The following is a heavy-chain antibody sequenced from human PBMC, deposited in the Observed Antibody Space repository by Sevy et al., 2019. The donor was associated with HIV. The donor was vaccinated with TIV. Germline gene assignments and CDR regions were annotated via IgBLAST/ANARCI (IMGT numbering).Heavy chain of an antibody. D-gene: IGHD2-8*01. CDR1: GLSFSHYA. Sequence: GGSLRLSCAVSGLSFSHYAFHWVRQAPGKGLEWVSLISYDGTYKYYADSVKGRFTISRDNSKNTLYLQMNSLRGNDTAVYYCARVAVSYCTNDCYHRFDYWGPGALVTVSS. CDR2: ISYDGTYK. CDR3: ARVAVSYCTNDCYHRFDY. V-gene: IGHV3-30-3*01. J-gene: IGHJ4*02.